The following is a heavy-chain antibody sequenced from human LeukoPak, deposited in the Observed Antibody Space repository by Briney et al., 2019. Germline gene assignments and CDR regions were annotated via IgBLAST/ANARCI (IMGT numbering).Heavy chain of an antibody. CDR1: GGSISSYY. CDR2: NYYSGST. V-gene: IGHV4-59*08. Sequence: PSETQSLTCTVSGGSISSYYWSWIRNSPGKGLERLGNNYYSGSTHYNPSLSSRVIISVDTTKNQFSLELSSVTAADTVVYHCARRDDSSGYWFFDFWGRGTLVTVSS. J-gene: IGHJ2*01. D-gene: IGHD3-22*01. CDR3: ARRDDSSGYWFFDF.